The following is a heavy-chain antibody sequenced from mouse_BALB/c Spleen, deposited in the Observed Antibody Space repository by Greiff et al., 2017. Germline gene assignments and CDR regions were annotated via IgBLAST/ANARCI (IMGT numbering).Heavy chain of an antibody. J-gene: IGHJ3*01. CDR3: ARDGDSSGYVD. Sequence: QVQLQQSGPGLVAPSQSLSITCTVSGFSLTGYGVNWVRQPPGKGLEWLGMIWGDGSTDYNSALKSRLSISKDNSKSQVFLKMNSLQTDDTAMYYCARDGDSSGYVDWGQGTLVTVSA. CDR2: IWGDGST. D-gene: IGHD3-2*01. V-gene: IGHV2-6-7*01. CDR1: GFSLTGYG.